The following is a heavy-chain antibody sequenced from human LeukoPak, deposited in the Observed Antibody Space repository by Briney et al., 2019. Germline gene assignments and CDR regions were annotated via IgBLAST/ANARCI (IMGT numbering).Heavy chain of an antibody. D-gene: IGHD2-15*01. CDR3: ARVLVVAATMFSYYYYYYMDV. J-gene: IGHJ6*03. Sequence: SETLSLTCTVSGVSISSSSYYWGWIRQPPGKGLEWIGSIYYSGSTYYNPSLKSRVTISVDTSKNQFPLKLSSVTAADTAVYYCARVLVVAATMFSYYYYYYMDVWGKGTTVTVSS. CDR2: IYYSGST. V-gene: IGHV4-39*06. CDR1: GVSISSSSYY.